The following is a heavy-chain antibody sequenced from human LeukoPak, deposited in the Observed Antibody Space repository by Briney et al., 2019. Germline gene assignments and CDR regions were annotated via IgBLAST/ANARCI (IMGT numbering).Heavy chain of an antibody. CDR2: ISSSSYI. D-gene: IGHD2-2*01. V-gene: IGHV3-21*01. J-gene: IGHJ4*02. Sequence: GGSLRLSCAASGFTFSSYSMNWVRQAPGKGLEWVSSISSSSYIYYADSVKGRFTIPRDNAKNSLYLQMNSLRAEDTAVYYCARDPKSCSSTSCQGDYWGQGTLVTVSS. CDR3: ARDPKSCSSTSCQGDY. CDR1: GFTFSSYS.